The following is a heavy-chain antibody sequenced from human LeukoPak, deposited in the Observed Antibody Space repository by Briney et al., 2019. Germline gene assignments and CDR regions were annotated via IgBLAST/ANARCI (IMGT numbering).Heavy chain of an antibody. Sequence: GGSLRLSCAASGLSFDDFAMHWVRQAPGRGLEWVSGISWNSVNVGYADSVKGRFTISRDNAKNSLYLQMNSLRAEDTALYYCAKSLFDYYYYGMDVWGQGTTVTVSS. CDR1: GLSFDDFA. J-gene: IGHJ6*02. CDR2: ISWNSVNV. D-gene: IGHD3-10*01. CDR3: AKSLFDYYYYGMDV. V-gene: IGHV3-9*01.